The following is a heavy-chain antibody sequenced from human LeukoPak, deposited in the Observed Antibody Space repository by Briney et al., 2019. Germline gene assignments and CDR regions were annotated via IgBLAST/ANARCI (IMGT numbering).Heavy chain of an antibody. CDR1: GGSISSYY. CDR3: ARGGGTIFAATEKFDY. CDR2: IYYSGST. D-gene: IGHD3-3*01. Sequence: SETLSLTCTVSGGSISSYYWSWIRQPPGKGLEWIGYIYYSGSTNYNPSLKSRVTISVDTSKNQFSLKLSSVTAADTAVYYCARGGGTIFAATEKFDYWGQGTLVTVSS. V-gene: IGHV4-59*01. J-gene: IGHJ4*02.